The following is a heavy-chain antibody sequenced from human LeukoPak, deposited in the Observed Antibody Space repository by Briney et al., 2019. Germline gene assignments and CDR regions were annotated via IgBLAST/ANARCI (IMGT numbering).Heavy chain of an antibody. CDR1: GFTFSSYW. D-gene: IGHD3-10*01. CDR3: ARGPGRSNAFDF. J-gene: IGHJ3*01. V-gene: IGHV3-7*01. CDR2: IKQDGSEK. Sequence: PGGSLRLSCAASGFTFSSYWMSWVRQTPGKGLEGVANIKQDGSEKYYVDSVKGRFTISRDNGKNSLYLQMNSLRAEDTAVYYCARGPGRSNAFDFWGQGTMVTVSS.